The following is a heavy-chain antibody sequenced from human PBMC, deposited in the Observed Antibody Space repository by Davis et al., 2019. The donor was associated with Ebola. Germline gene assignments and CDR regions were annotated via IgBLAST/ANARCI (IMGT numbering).Heavy chain of an antibody. V-gene: IGHV4-39*01. J-gene: IGHJ4*02. CDR2: IYYSGST. D-gene: IGHD3-22*01. CDR1: GGSISSSSYY. Sequence: SETLSLTCTVSGGSISSSSYYWGWIRQPPGKGLEWIGSIYYSGSTYYNPSLKSRVTISVDPSKNQFSLKLSSVTAADTAVYYCARQWGYYDSSGYYSSAIDYWGQGTLVTVSS. CDR3: ARQWGYYDSSGYYSSAIDY.